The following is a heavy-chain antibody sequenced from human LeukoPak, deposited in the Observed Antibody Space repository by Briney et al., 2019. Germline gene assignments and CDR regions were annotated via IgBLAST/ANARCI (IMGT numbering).Heavy chain of an antibody. V-gene: IGHV3-30*02. CDR3: AKFPVSGLDY. D-gene: IGHD3-10*01. J-gene: IGHJ4*02. CDR2: IRFDGTNK. CDR1: GFTFNTYG. Sequence: GGSLRLSCAASGFTFNTYGMHWVRQAPGKGLEWVAFIRFDGTNKYYADPVKGRFTISRDNSKNTLYLQMNSLRAEDTAVYYCAKFPVSGLDYWGQGTLVTVSS.